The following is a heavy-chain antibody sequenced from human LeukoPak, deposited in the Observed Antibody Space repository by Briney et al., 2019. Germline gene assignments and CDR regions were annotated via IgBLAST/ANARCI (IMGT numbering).Heavy chain of an antibody. CDR3: ARGRADYDYVWGARYYFDY. J-gene: IGHJ4*02. Sequence: GGSLRLSCAASGFTFSSYSMNWVRQAPGKGLEWVSSISSSISYIYYAASVKCGFITSRDNAKNSLYLQMKSLRAEDTAVYYCARGRADYDYVWGARYYFDYWGQGTLVTVSS. V-gene: IGHV3-21*01. D-gene: IGHD3-16*01. CDR2: ISSSISYI. CDR1: GFTFSSYS.